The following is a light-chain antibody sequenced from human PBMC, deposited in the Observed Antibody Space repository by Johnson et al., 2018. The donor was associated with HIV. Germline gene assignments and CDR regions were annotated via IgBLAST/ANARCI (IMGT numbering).Light chain of an antibody. J-gene: IGLJ1*01. CDR1: SSNIGNNY. V-gene: IGLV1-51*01. Sequence: QSVLTQPPSVSAAPGQKVTISCSGSSSNIGNNYVSWYQQLPGAAPKLLIYENNKRPSGVPDRFSDSKSGTPATLGITGLQTGDEADYYCGTWDSSLSAHYIFVTGTKVTVL. CDR3: GTWDSSLSAHYI. CDR2: ENN.